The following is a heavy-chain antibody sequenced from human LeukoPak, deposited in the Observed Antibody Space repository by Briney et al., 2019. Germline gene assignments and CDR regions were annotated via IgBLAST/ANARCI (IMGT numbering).Heavy chain of an antibody. Sequence: GGSLRLSCAASGFTFSSYGMHWVRQAPGKGLEWVAVISYDGSNKYYADSVKGRFTISRDNSKNTLYLQMNSLRAEDTAVYYCAKVLYSSSSFAAKFDYWGQGTLVTVSS. CDR3: AKVLYSSSSFAAKFDY. J-gene: IGHJ4*02. CDR2: ISYDGSNK. CDR1: GFTFSSYG. V-gene: IGHV3-30*18. D-gene: IGHD6-6*01.